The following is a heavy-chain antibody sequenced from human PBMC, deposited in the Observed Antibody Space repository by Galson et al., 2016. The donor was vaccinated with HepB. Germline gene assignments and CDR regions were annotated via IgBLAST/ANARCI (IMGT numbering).Heavy chain of an antibody. CDR3: AKPQLVLDDYYYHVMDV. CDR1: GSVSSSSYY. D-gene: IGHD6-13*01. Sequence: GSVSSSSYYWNWIRQPPGKGLEWIGYIYYSGSTNYNPSLESRVTISLDTSKNQFYLKVSSVTAAATAVYYCAKPQLVLDDYYYHVMDVWGQGTTVTVAS. J-gene: IGHJ6*02. CDR2: IYYSGST. V-gene: IGHV4-61*01.